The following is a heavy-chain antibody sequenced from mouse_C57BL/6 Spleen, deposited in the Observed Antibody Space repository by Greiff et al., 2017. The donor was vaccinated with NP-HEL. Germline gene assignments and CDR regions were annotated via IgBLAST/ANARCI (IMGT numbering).Heavy chain of an antibody. J-gene: IGHJ4*01. CDR1: GYTFTDYY. D-gene: IGHD2-4*01. V-gene: IGHV1-76*01. CDR2: IYPGSGNT. CDR3: ARDPYDYDEGYAMDY. Sequence: VQLQQSGAELVRPGASVKLSCKASGYTFTDYYINWVKQRPGQGLEWIARIYPGSGNTYYNEKFKGKATLTAEKSSSTAYMQLSSLTSEDSAVYFCARDPYDYDEGYAMDYWGQGTSVTVSS.